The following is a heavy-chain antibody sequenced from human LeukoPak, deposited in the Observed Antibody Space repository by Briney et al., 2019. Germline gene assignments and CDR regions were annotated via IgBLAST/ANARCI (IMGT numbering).Heavy chain of an antibody. D-gene: IGHD1-1*01. V-gene: IGHV4-39*07. CDR2: IYYSGST. CDR1: GGSISSSSYY. J-gene: IGHJ4*02. Sequence: SETLSLTCTVSGGSISSSSYYWGWSRQPPGKGLEWIGSIYYSGSTYYNPSLKSRVTISVDTSKNQFSLKLTSVTAADAAVYYCARVSEWNDFDYWGQGTLVTVSS. CDR3: ARVSEWNDFDY.